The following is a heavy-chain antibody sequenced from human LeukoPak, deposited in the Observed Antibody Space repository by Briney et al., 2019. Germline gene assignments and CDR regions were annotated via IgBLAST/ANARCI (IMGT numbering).Heavy chain of an antibody. CDR1: GFTFSSYA. CDR2: ISGSGGST. Sequence: GGSLRLSCAASGFTFSSYAMSWVRQAPGKGLRWVSAISGSGGSTYYADSVKGRFTISRDNSKNTLYLQMNSLRAEDTAVYYCAKDVTSYVYGMDVWGQGTTVTVSS. D-gene: IGHD2-2*01. V-gene: IGHV3-23*01. J-gene: IGHJ6*02. CDR3: AKDVTSYVYGMDV.